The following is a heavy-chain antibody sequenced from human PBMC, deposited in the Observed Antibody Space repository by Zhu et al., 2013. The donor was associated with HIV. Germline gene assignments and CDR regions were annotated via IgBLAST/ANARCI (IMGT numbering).Heavy chain of an antibody. V-gene: IGHV1-69*06. J-gene: IGHJ3*02. CDR2: IIPIFGTA. CDR3: ARGRGIVVVPAASNYAFDI. CDR1: GGTFSSYA. Sequence: QVQLVQSGAEVKKPGSSVKVSCKASGGTFSSYAISWVRQAPGQGLEWMGGIIPIFGTANYAQKFQGRVTITADKSTSTAYMELSSLRSEDTAVYYCARGRGIVVVPAASNYAFDIWGQGTMVTVSS. D-gene: IGHD2-2*01.